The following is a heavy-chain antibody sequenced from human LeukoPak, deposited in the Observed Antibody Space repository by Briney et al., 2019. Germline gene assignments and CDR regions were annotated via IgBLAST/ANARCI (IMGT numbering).Heavy chain of an antibody. CDR2: ISYDGRNE. CDR1: GITFSNYA. V-gene: IGHV3-30*04. D-gene: IGHD1-26*01. J-gene: IGHJ3*02. CDR3: AGDHHSGSYYPDAFDI. Sequence: AGGSLRLSCAASGITFSNYAMHWVRQAPGKGLEWVAVISYDGRNEYYADSVKGRFTISRDNSKNTLSLQMNSLRAEDTAVYFCAGDHHSGSYYPDAFDIWGQGTMVTVSS.